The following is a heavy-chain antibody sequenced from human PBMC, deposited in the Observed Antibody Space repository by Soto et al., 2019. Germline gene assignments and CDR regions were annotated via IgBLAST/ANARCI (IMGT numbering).Heavy chain of an antibody. CDR3: ARGRGYSYGYVDY. Sequence: GGSLRLSCVASGFTFSSYGMHWVRQAPGKGLEWVAVIWFDGSNTYYADSVRGRFTISRDNSKNTFYLQMNSLRAEDTAVYYCARGRGYSYGYVDYWGQGALVTVSS. CDR1: GFTFSSYG. J-gene: IGHJ4*02. CDR2: IWFDGSNT. D-gene: IGHD5-18*01. V-gene: IGHV3-33*01.